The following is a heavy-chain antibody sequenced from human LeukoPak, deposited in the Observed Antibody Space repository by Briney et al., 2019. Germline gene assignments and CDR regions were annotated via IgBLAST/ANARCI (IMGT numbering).Heavy chain of an antibody. CDR3: ARQGAIFGVVMAANWFDP. D-gene: IGHD3-3*01. CDR1: GGSISSSSYY. Sequence: SETLSLTCTVSGGSISSSSYYWGWIRQPPGKGLEWIGSINYSGSTYYNPSLKSRVTISVDTSKNQFSLKLSSVTAADTAVYYCARQGAIFGVVMAANWFDPWGQGTLVTVSS. CDR2: INYSGST. J-gene: IGHJ5*02. V-gene: IGHV4-39*01.